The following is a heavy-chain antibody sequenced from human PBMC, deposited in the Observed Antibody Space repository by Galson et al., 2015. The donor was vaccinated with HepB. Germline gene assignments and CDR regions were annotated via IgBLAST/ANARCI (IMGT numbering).Heavy chain of an antibody. V-gene: IGHV1-18*01. Sequence: SVKVSCKASGYTFTTYGISWLRLAPGQGLEWMGRINTYSGSTIYAQKFQDRVTMTADTSTTTAYLELGSLTFDDTAVYYCARGGLAAIGGPSFDSWGQGTLVTVSS. CDR2: INTYSGST. D-gene: IGHD5-24*01. J-gene: IGHJ4*02. CDR3: ARGGLAAIGGPSFDS. CDR1: GYTFTTYG.